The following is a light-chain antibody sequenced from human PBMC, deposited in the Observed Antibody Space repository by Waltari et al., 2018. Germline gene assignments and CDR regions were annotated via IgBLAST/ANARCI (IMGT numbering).Light chain of an antibody. CDR3: QQFNDWPRT. CDR2: GAS. J-gene: IGKJ1*01. Sequence: EVVMTQSPATLSVYPGGRATLSCSASRSISINLVWYQERPDQAPRLLIYGASTRATDIPARFSGRGSGTEFTLTISSLQSEDAAVYYCQQFNDWPRTFGQGTKVEVK. V-gene: IGKV3-15*01. CDR1: RSISIN.